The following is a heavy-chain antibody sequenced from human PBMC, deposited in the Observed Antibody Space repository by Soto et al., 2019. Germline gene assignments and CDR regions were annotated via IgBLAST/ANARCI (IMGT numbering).Heavy chain of an antibody. J-gene: IGHJ4*02. Sequence: SETLSLTCTVSGGSISSYYWSWIRQPPGKGLEWIGYIYYSGSTNYNPSLKSRVTISVDTSKNQFSLKLSSVTAADTAVYYCARPWGSCYVFLGYYFDYGGQEPLVTFP. CDR2: IYYSGST. V-gene: IGHV4-59*01. CDR3: ARPWGSCYVFLGYYFDY. D-gene: IGHD2-2*01. CDR1: GGSISSYY.